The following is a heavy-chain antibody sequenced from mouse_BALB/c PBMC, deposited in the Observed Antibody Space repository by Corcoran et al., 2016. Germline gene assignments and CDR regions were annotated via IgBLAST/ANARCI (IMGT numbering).Heavy chain of an antibody. Sequence: QIQLVQSGPELKKPGETVKISCKASGYTFTNYGMNWVKQAPGEGLKWMGWINTNTGEPTYADDFKGRFAFSLEISATTAYLQINNLKNEDMATYFCARDYGSSYGWFAYWGQGTLVTVSA. CDR2: INTNTGEP. J-gene: IGHJ3*01. CDR1: GYTFTNYG. CDR3: ARDYGSSYGWFAY. D-gene: IGHD1-1*01. V-gene: IGHV9-1*02.